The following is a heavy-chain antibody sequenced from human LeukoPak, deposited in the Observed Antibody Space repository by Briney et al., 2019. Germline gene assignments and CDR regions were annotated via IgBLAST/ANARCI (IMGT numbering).Heavy chain of an antibody. J-gene: IGHJ4*02. Sequence: GASVKVSCKASGYTFTGYYMHWVRQAPGQGLEWMGRINPNSGGTNYAQKFQGRVTMTRDTSISTAYVELSRLRSDDTAVYYCARLLTLGYYDSSGYDYWGQGTLVTVSS. V-gene: IGHV1-2*06. D-gene: IGHD3-22*01. CDR1: GYTFTGYY. CDR3: ARLLTLGYYDSSGYDY. CDR2: INPNSGGT.